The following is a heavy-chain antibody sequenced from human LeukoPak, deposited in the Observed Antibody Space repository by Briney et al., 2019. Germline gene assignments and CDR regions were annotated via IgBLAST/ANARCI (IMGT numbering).Heavy chain of an antibody. Sequence: GGSLRLSCAASGFTFSSHWMSWVRQAPGKGLEWVANIKKDGSEKYYVDAVKGRFTISRDNARNSLYLQMNSLRAEDTAVYYCARGASVVAGNDNAFDIWGQGTMVTVSS. CDR1: GFTFSSHW. CDR3: ARGASVVAGNDNAFDI. D-gene: IGHD6-19*01. J-gene: IGHJ3*02. V-gene: IGHV3-7*01. CDR2: IKKDGSEK.